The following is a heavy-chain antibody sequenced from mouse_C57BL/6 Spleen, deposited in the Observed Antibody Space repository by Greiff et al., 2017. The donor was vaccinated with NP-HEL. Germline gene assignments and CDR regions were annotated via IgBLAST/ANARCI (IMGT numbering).Heavy chain of an antibody. CDR2: IDPATGGT. CDR1: GYTFTDYE. J-gene: IGHJ3*01. V-gene: IGHV1-15*01. CDR3: TRYLSTRVTTLTD. D-gene: IGHD2-2*01. Sequence: QVQLQQSGAELVRPGASVTLSCKASGYTFTDYEMHWVKQTPVHGLEWIGAIDPATGGTAYNQKFKGKAILTADKSSSTAYMQLRSLTSEDSAVYYCTRYLSTRVTTLTDWGQGTLVTVSA.